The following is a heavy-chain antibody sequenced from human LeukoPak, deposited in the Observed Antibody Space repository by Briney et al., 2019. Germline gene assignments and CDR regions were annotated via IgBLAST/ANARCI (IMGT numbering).Heavy chain of an antibody. Sequence: SETLSLTCTVSGYSISSGYYWGRIRQPPGKGLEWIGTIYHSGNTYYNPSLKSRVTVSVDTSKNQFSLRLTSVTAADTAVYYCARLSGIYCDRGSCFDYFDSWGQGTLVTVSS. CDR1: GYSISSGYY. CDR3: ARLSGIYCDRGSCFDYFDS. CDR2: IYHSGNT. D-gene: IGHD2-15*01. V-gene: IGHV4-38-2*02. J-gene: IGHJ5*01.